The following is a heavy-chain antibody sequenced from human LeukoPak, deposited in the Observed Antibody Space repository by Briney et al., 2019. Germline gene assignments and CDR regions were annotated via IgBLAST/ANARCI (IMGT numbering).Heavy chain of an antibody. CDR2: ISPTSGGT. CDR3: ARGVGYGDYSAEAFDI. V-gene: IGHV1-2*02. Sequence: GASVKVSCKASGYTFTGYYMHWVRQAPGQGLEWMGWISPTSGGTNYAQKFQGRVTMTRDTSTSTVYMELSSLRSEDTAVYYCARGVGYGDYSAEAFDIWGQGTMVTVSS. D-gene: IGHD4-17*01. CDR1: GYTFTGYY. J-gene: IGHJ3*02.